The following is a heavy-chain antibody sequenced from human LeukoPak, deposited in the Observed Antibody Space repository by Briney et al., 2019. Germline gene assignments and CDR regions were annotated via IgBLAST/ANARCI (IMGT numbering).Heavy chain of an antibody. V-gene: IGHV3-30-3*01. CDR1: GFTFSSYA. CDR3: VKVAWTVAGPY. CDR2: ISYDGSNK. D-gene: IGHD6-19*01. J-gene: IGHJ4*02. Sequence: GRSLRLSCAASGFTFSSYAMHWVRQAPGKGLEWVAVISYDGSNKYYADSVKGRFTISRDNSKNTLYLQMNSLRAEDTAVYYCVKVAWTVAGPYWGQGTLVTVSS.